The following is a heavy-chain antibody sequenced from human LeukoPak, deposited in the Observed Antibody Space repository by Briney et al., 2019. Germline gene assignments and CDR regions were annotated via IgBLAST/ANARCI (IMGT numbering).Heavy chain of an antibody. D-gene: IGHD3-10*01. J-gene: IGHJ4*02. CDR2: IYYSGST. Sequence: SETLSLTCTVSGGSISSGDYYWSWIRQPPGKGLEWIGYIYYSGSTYYNPSLKSRVTISVDTSKNQFSLKLSSVTAADTAVYYCARDSSYYYGSGSYDYWGQGTLVTVSS. CDR1: GGSISSGDYY. CDR3: ARDSSYYYGSGSYDY. V-gene: IGHV4-30-4*01.